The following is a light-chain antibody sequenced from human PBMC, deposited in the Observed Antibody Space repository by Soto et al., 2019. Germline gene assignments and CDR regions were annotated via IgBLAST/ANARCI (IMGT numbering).Light chain of an antibody. CDR2: AAS. J-gene: IGKJ2*01. V-gene: IGKV1-39*01. Sequence: DIQMTQSPSSLSASVGDRVTLTCRASQSISSYLNWYQQKPGKAPKVLMSAASSLQSGVPSRFTGSGSGTEFTLTISTLQPEDFATYYCQQSYSTPYPFGQGTRLEIK. CDR1: QSISSY. CDR3: QQSYSTPYP.